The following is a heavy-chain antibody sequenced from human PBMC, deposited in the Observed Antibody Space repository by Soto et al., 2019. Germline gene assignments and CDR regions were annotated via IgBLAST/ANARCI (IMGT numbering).Heavy chain of an antibody. Sequence: GGSLRLSCAASGFTFSSYAMHWVRQAPGKGLEWVAVISYDGSNKYYADSVKGRFTISRDNSKNTLYLQMNSLRAEDTAVYYCARDSPLGSGSYCFDYWGQGTLVTVSS. V-gene: IGHV3-30-3*01. CDR1: GFTFSSYA. CDR3: ARDSPLGSGSYCFDY. CDR2: ISYDGSNK. D-gene: IGHD3-10*01. J-gene: IGHJ4*02.